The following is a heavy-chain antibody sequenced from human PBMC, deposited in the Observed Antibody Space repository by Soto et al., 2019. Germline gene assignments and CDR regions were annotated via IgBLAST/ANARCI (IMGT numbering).Heavy chain of an antibody. D-gene: IGHD6-13*01. CDR1: GFTFSSYG. V-gene: IGHV3-30*18. Sequence: TGGSLRLSCAASGFTFSSYGMHWVRQAPGKGLEWVAVISYDGSNKYYADSVKGRFTISRDNSKNTLYLQMNSLRAEDTAVYYCAKDRAAARGYFDYWGQGTLVTVSS. CDR2: ISYDGSNK. CDR3: AKDRAAARGYFDY. J-gene: IGHJ4*02.